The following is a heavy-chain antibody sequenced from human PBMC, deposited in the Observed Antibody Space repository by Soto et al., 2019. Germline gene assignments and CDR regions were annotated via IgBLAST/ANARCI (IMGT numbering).Heavy chain of an antibody. CDR2: IYYSGST. CDR1: GGSISSGGYY. D-gene: IGHD4-17*01. CDR3: ARGMDYGGKGRAFDI. V-gene: IGHV4-31*03. Sequence: QVQLQESGPGLVKPSQTLSLTCTVSGGSISSGGYYLSWIRQHPGKGLEWIGYIYYSGSTYYNPPLKSRVTISVDTSKNQFSLKLSSVTAADTAVYYCARGMDYGGKGRAFDIWGQGTMVTVSS. J-gene: IGHJ3*02.